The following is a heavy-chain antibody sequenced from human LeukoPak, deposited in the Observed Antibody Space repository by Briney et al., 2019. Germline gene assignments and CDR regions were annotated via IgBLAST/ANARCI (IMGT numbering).Heavy chain of an antibody. CDR1: GYTFTSYG. CDR3: AKDQDSSSIYYFDY. CDR2: ISAYNGDT. V-gene: IGHV1-18*01. Sequence: ASVKVSCKASGYTFTSYGISWVRQAPGQGLEWMGWISAYNGDTNYAQKLQGRVTMTTDTSTSTAYMELRSLRSDDTAVYYCAKDQDSSSIYYFDYWGQGTLVTVSS. D-gene: IGHD6-6*01. J-gene: IGHJ4*02.